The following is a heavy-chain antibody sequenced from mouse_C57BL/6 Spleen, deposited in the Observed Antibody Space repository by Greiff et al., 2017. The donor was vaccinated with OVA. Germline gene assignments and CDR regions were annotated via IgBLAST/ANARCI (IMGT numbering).Heavy chain of an antibody. CDR2: INPNNGGT. D-gene: IGHD1-1*01. Sequence: VQLQQSGPELVKPGASVKIPCKASGYTFTDYNMDWVKQSHGKSLEWIGDINPNNGGTIYNQKFKGKATLTVDKSSSTAYMELRSLTSEDTAVYYCARDDITTVVATSWYFDVWGTGTTVTVSS. V-gene: IGHV1-18*01. CDR1: GYTFTDYN. J-gene: IGHJ1*03. CDR3: ARDDITTVVATSWYFDV.